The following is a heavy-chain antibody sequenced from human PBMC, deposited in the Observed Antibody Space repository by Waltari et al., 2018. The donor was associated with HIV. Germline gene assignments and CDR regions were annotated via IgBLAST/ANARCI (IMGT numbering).Heavy chain of an antibody. V-gene: IGHV3-33*01. J-gene: IGHJ4*02. CDR2: IWYDGSNK. CDR3: AREDLLYCGGDCYPGDY. CDR1: G. D-gene: IGHD2-21*02. Sequence: GMHWVRQAPGKGLEWVAVIWYDGSNKYYADSVKGRFTISRDNSKNTLYLQMNSLRAEDTAVYYCAREDLLYCGGDCYPGDYWGQGTLVTVSS.